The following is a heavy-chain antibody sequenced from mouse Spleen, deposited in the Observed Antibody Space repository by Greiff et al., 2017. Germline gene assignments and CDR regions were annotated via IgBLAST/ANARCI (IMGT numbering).Heavy chain of an antibody. CDR1: GYTFTDYN. Sequence: VKPGDSVKISCKASGYTFTDYNMHWVKQSHGKSLEWIGYINPNNGGTSYNQKFKGKATLTVNKSSSTAYMELRSLTSEDSAVYYCAREGYYDGSPDYWGQGTTLTVSS. CDR2: INPNNGGT. V-gene: IGHV1-22*01. CDR3: AREGYYDGSPDY. J-gene: IGHJ2*01. D-gene: IGHD1-1*01.